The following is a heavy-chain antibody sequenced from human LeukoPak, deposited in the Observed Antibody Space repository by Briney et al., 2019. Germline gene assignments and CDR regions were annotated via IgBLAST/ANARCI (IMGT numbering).Heavy chain of an antibody. Sequence: PSETLSLTCTVSGGSISSHYWSWIRQPPGKGLEWIGYIYYSGSTNYNPSLKSRVTISVDTSKNQFPLKLSSVTAADTAVYYCARVARRGTRDFDYWGQGTLVTVSS. D-gene: IGHD1-7*01. J-gene: IGHJ4*02. CDR3: ARVARRGTRDFDY. V-gene: IGHV4-59*11. CDR2: IYYSGST. CDR1: GGSISSHY.